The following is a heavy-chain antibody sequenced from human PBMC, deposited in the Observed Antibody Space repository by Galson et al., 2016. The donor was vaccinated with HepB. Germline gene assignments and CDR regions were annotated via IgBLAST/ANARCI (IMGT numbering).Heavy chain of an antibody. J-gene: IGHJ6*02. Sequence: SLRLSCAASGFTFSSYGMHWVRQAPGKGLEWVAVIWYDGSNKYYADSVKGRFTISRDNSKNTLYLQMNSLRAEDTAVYYCAKTYYDFWSGYDYYDGMDVWGQGTTVTVSS. CDR1: GFTFSSYG. CDR2: IWYDGSNK. V-gene: IGHV3-33*06. D-gene: IGHD3-3*01. CDR3: AKTYYDFWSGYDYYDGMDV.